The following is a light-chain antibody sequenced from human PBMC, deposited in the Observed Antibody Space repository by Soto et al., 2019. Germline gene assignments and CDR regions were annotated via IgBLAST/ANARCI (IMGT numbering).Light chain of an antibody. J-gene: IGKJ2*01. V-gene: IGKV3-20*01. CDR2: GAS. CDR1: QSVSSSY. Sequence: IGLTQSPCTLSLSRGERATLSCRASQSVSSSYLAWYQQKPGQAPRLLGYGASSRATGIPDRFSGSGSGTDFTLTISRLEPEDFAVYYCQQYGSSPYTFGQGAKLESK. CDR3: QQYGSSPYT.